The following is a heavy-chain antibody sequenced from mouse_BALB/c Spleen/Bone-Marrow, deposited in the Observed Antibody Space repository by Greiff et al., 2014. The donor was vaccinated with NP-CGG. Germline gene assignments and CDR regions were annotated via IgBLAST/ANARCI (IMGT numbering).Heavy chain of an antibody. D-gene: IGHD2-4*01. V-gene: IGHV1S81*02. CDR3: TRSTMIPYLDY. Sequence: VNLVESGAELVKPGASVKLSCKASGYTFTSYYMYWVKQRPGQGLEWIGEINPSNGGTNFNEKFKSKATLTVDKSSSTAYMQLSSLTSEDSAVYYCTRSTMIPYLDYTGQGTTLPVPS. CDR1: GYTFTSYY. J-gene: IGHJ2*01. CDR2: INPSNGGT.